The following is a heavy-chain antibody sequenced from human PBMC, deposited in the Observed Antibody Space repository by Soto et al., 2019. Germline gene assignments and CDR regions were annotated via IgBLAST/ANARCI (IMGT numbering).Heavy chain of an antibody. J-gene: IGHJ6*02. CDR3: ARGDENDAGIDV. CDR1: GFTFSSYG. D-gene: IGHD1-1*01. V-gene: IGHV3-30*03. CDR2: ISYDRSNK. Sequence: QVQLVESGGGVVQPGRSLRLSCAASGFTFSSYGMHWVRQAPGKGLVWVAVISYDRSNKYYADSVKGRFTISRDNSENTLYLQTNSLRAEDTAVYFCARGDENDAGIDVWGPGTTFTVSS.